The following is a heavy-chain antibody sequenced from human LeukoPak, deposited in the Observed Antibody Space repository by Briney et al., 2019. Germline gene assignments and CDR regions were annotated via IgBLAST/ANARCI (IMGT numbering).Heavy chain of an antibody. V-gene: IGHV3-23*01. CDR2: ISGSGGST. CDR1: GFTFSSYA. J-gene: IGHJ6*02. D-gene: IGHD3-3*01. CDR3: AKCPYDFWSGTPAYGMDV. Sequence: PGGSLRLSCAASGFTFSSYAMSWVRQAPGKGLEWVSAISGSGGSTYYADSVKGRFTISRDNSKNTLYLQMNSLRAEDTAVYYCAKCPYDFWSGTPAYGMDVWGQGTTVTVSS.